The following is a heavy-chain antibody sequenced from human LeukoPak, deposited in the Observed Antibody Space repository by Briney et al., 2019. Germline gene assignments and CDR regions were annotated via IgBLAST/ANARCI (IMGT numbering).Heavy chain of an antibody. CDR1: GFTFNSYA. Sequence: GGSLRLSCAASGFTFNSYAMSWVRQAPGKGLEWVSVIYSGGSTYYADSVKGRFTISRDNSKNTLYLQMNSLRAEDTAVYYCAREHGGNGSGSYYYFDYWGQGTLVTVSS. CDR3: AREHGGNGSGSYYYFDY. J-gene: IGHJ4*02. D-gene: IGHD3-10*01. CDR2: IYSGGST. V-gene: IGHV3-66*01.